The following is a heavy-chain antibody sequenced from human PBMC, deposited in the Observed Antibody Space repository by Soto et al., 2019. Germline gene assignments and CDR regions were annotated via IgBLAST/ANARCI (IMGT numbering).Heavy chain of an antibody. CDR1: GGSISSSSYY. CDR2: IYYSGST. Sequence: SETLSLTCTVSGGSISSSSYYWGWIRQPPGKGLEWIGSIYYSGSTYYNPSLKSRVTISVDTSKNQFSLKLSSVTAADTAVYYCASLGGGVAAREYYYYYMDVWGKGTTVTVSS. J-gene: IGHJ6*03. V-gene: IGHV4-39*01. D-gene: IGHD6-6*01. CDR3: ASLGGGVAAREYYYYYMDV.